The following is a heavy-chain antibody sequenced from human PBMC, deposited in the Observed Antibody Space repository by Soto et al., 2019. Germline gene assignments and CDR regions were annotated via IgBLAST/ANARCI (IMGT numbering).Heavy chain of an antibody. V-gene: IGHV3-30-3*01. J-gene: IGHJ4*02. D-gene: IGHD2-2*01. Sequence: PGGSLRLSCAASGFTFSSYAMHWVRQAPGKGLEWVAAISYDGGNKYYADSVKGGFTISRDNSKNTLYLQMNSLRAEDTAVYYCARGPSSLTRFDYWGQGTLVTVSS. CDR3: ARGPSSLTRFDY. CDR1: GFTFSSYA. CDR2: ISYDGGNK.